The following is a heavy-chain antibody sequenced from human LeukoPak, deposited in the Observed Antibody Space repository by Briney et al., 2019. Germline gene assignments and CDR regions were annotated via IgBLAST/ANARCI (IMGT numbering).Heavy chain of an antibody. CDR3: ARGLRKDYFDY. J-gene: IGHJ4*02. Sequence: SETLSLTCTVSGYSISSGYYWGWIRQPPGKGLEWIGSIYHSGSTYYNPSLKSRVTISVDTSKNQFSLKLSSVTAADTAVYYCARGLRKDYFDYWGQGTLVTVSS. V-gene: IGHV4-38-2*02. CDR2: IYHSGST. CDR1: GYSISSGYY. D-gene: IGHD2-21*01.